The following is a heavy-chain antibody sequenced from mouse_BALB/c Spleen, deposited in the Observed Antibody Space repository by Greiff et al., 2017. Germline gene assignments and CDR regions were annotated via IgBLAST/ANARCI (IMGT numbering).Heavy chain of an antibody. Sequence: EVKLVESGGGLVQPGGSRKLSCAASGFTFSSFGMHWVRQAPEKGLEWVAYISSGSSTIYYADTVKGRFTISRDNPKNTLFLQMTSLRSEDTAMYYCARWNYYGLYAMDYWGQGTSVTVSS. CDR1: GFTFSSFG. CDR3: ARWNYYGLYAMDY. CDR2: ISSGSSTI. D-gene: IGHD1-1*01. V-gene: IGHV5-17*02. J-gene: IGHJ4*01.